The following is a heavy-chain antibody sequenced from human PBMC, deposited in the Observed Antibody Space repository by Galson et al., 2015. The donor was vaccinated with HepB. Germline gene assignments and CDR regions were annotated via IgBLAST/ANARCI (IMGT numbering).Heavy chain of an antibody. CDR3: TRLDSGALEDY. CDR1: GFTFSGSA. J-gene: IGHJ4*02. Sequence: SLRLSCAASGFTFSGSAMHWVRQASGKGLEWVGRIRSKANSYATAYAASVKGRFTISRDDSKNTAYLQMNSLKTEDTAVCYCTRLDSGALEDYWGQGTLVTVSS. V-gene: IGHV3-73*01. CDR2: IRSKANSYAT. D-gene: IGHD1-26*01.